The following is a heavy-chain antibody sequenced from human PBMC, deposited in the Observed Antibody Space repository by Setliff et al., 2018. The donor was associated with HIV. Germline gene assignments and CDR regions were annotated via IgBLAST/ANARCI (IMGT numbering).Heavy chain of an antibody. CDR3: ALWFGESQIDY. CDR2: IIPLLGMA. J-gene: IGHJ4*02. CDR1: GGTFSSFA. D-gene: IGHD3-10*01. Sequence: GASVKVSCKASGGTFSSFALSWVRQAPGQGLEWVGGIIPLLGMAHYAQNFQGRVAITADESTSTVYMELNSLTSEDTAVYYCALWFGESQIDYWGQGTLVTVSS. V-gene: IGHV1-69*10.